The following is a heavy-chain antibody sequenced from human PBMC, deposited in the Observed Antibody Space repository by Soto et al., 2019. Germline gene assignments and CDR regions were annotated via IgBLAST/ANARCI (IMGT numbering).Heavy chain of an antibody. CDR2: IYYSGST. J-gene: IGHJ3*02. Sequence: QLQLQESGPGLVKPSETLSLTCTVSGGSISSSSYYWGWIRQPPGKGLEWIGSIYYSGSTYYNPSLKSRVTISVDTSKNQFSLKLSSVTAADTAVYYCATGMSDIVVVPAAMGAFDIWGQGTMVTVSS. D-gene: IGHD2-2*01. CDR1: GGSISSSSYY. CDR3: ATGMSDIVVVPAAMGAFDI. V-gene: IGHV4-39*01.